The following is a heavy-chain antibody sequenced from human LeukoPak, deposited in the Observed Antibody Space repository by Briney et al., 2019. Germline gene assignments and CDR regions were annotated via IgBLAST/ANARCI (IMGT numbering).Heavy chain of an antibody. J-gene: IGHJ5*02. V-gene: IGHV3-23*01. CDR2: ISGSGGST. CDR3: AKVGSHYDFWSGYYTGGISFDP. D-gene: IGHD3-3*01. Sequence: GALRLSCAASGFTFSSYAMSWVRQAPGKGLEWVSAISGSGGSTYYADSVKGRFTISRDNSKNTLYLQMNSLRAEDTAVYYCAKVGSHYDFWSGYYTGGISFDPWGQGTLVTVSS. CDR1: GFTFSSYA.